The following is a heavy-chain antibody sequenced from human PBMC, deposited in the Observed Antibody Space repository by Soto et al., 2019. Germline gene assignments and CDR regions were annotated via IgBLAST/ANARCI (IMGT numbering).Heavy chain of an antibody. J-gene: IGHJ6*02. Sequence: QVQLQESGPGLVKPSQTLSLNCSVSGGAINNRDYYWSWIRQHPGKCLEWIGNIFYSGSTDYNPSLKGRLTISIDTSKNEFSLKLTSVTAADTAVYYCARDRPAFKSFGSGMDVWGHGTTVTVSS. V-gene: IGHV4-31*03. CDR3: ARDRPAFKSFGSGMDV. D-gene: IGHD3-16*01. CDR2: IFYSGST. CDR1: GGAINNRDYY.